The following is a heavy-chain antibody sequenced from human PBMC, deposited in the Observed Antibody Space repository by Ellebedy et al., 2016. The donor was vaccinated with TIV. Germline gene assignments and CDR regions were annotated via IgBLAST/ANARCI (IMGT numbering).Heavy chain of an antibody. V-gene: IGHV4-39*01. CDR3: ARHRTRTVVATAVFDY. J-gene: IGHJ4*02. CDR2: IFYSGST. D-gene: IGHD2-21*02. CDR1: GGSISSSVYY. Sequence: MPSETLSLTCTVSGGSISSSVYYWGWIRQPPGKGLEWFGSIFYSGSTHYNPSLKSRITISLDTAKNQFSFRLDSVTAADTAVYYCARHRTRTVVATAVFDYWGQGSLVTVSS.